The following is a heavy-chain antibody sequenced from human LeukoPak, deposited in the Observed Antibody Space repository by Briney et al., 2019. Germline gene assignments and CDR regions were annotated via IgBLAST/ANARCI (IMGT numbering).Heavy chain of an antibody. D-gene: IGHD1-20*01. Sequence: SETLSLTCAVSGYSLSSGYYWGWIRQPPGKGLEWIGSIYQSGNRYEKSTLKSRLTLSVDTSKNQFSLKVTSVTAADTAVYYCARSPSRYSWNFDYWVQGILVVVSS. CDR1: GYSLSSGYY. J-gene: IGHJ4*02. CDR3: ARSPSRYSWNFDY. V-gene: IGHV4-38-2*01. CDR2: IYQSGNR.